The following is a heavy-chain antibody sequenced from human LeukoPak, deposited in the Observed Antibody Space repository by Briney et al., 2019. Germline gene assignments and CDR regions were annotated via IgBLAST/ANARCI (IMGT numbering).Heavy chain of an antibody. CDR3: ARDLPPTYYYDSSGIPGVWYYGMDV. D-gene: IGHD3-22*01. CDR1: GFTFSSYA. Sequence: GGSLRLSCAASGFTFSSYAMHWVRQAPGKGLEYVSAISSNGGSTYYANSVKGRFTTSRDNSKNTLYLQMGSLRAEDMAVYYCARDLPPTYYYDSSGIPGVWYYGMDVWGQGTTVTVSS. J-gene: IGHJ6*02. V-gene: IGHV3-64*01. CDR2: ISSNGGST.